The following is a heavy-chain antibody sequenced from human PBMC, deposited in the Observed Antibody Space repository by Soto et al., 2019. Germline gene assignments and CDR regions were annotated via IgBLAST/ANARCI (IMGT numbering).Heavy chain of an antibody. CDR1: GVTFSSYW. J-gene: IGHJ4*02. CDR3: AREVPIVVVPAAMEVFDY. Sequence: PGGFLRLSCAASGVTFSSYWMHWVRQAPGKGLVWVSRINSDGSSTSYADSVKGRFTISRDNAKNTLYLQMNSLRAEDTAVYYCAREVPIVVVPAAMEVFDYWGQGTLVTVSS. CDR2: INSDGSST. D-gene: IGHD2-2*01. V-gene: IGHV3-74*01.